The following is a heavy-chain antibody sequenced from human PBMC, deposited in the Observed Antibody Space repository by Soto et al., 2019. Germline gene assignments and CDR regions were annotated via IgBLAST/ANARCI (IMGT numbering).Heavy chain of an antibody. D-gene: IGHD5-12*01. J-gene: IGHJ4*02. Sequence: KPSETLSLTCTVSVGSLSSYYWTWIRQPPGKGLEWIGYIYYSDSTNCNPSLKSRVTISVDTSKNQFSLKLSSVTAADTAVYYCARALRVATILGGYFDYWGQGTLVTVSS. V-gene: IGHV4-59*01. CDR3: ARALRVATILGGYFDY. CDR2: IYYSDST. CDR1: VGSLSSYY.